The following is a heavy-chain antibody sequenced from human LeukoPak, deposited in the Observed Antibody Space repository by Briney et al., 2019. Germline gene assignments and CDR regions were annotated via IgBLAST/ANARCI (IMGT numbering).Heavy chain of an antibody. D-gene: IGHD4-17*01. CDR1: GGSISSSSYY. Sequence: SETLSLTCTVSGGSISSSSYYWGWIRQPPGKGLEWIGRISYSGNTYYNPSLKSRVTMSVDTSKNQFSLKLTSVTAADTAVYYCARGPHWVTGDYDAFDIWGKGTMVTVSS. V-gene: IGHV4-39*07. CDR3: ARGPHWVTGDYDAFDI. J-gene: IGHJ3*02. CDR2: ISYSGNT.